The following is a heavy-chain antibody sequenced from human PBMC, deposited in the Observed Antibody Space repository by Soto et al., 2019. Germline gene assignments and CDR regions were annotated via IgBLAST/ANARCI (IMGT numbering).Heavy chain of an antibody. D-gene: IGHD2-21*02. Sequence: GGSLRLSCVASGFTFSNFGLNWVRQAPGKGLEWVSSISSSDKYIYYADSVKGRFTISRDNAKNSLSLQMNSLRADDTAVYYCARVFRRGDCYSPLDYWGQGTLVTVSS. CDR2: ISSSDKYI. J-gene: IGHJ4*02. V-gene: IGHV3-21*01. CDR1: GFTFSNFG. CDR3: ARVFRRGDCYSPLDY.